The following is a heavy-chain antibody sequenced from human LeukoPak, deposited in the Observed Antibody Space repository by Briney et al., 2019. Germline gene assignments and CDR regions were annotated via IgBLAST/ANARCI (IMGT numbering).Heavy chain of an antibody. D-gene: IGHD3-22*01. Sequence: GGSLRLSCAASGFTFSSYAMSWVRQAPGKGLEWVSAISGSGGSTYYADSVKGRFTISRDNSKNTLYLQMDSLRAEDTAVYYCAKDDYYDSSGRFDYWGQGTLVTVSS. CDR3: AKDDYYDSSGRFDY. V-gene: IGHV3-23*01. CDR1: GFTFSSYA. CDR2: ISGSGGST. J-gene: IGHJ4*02.